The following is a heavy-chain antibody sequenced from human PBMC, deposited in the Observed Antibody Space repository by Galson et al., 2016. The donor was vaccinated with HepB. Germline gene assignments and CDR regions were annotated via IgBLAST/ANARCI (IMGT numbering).Heavy chain of an antibody. CDR3: ARGGNSSSWYVGDYFDY. CDR1: GFIVSSNY. J-gene: IGHJ4*02. CDR2: IYSSRTI. D-gene: IGHD6-13*01. V-gene: IGHV3-66*01. Sequence: SLRLSCAASGFIVSSNYMSWVRQAPGKGLEWVSIIYSSRTIYYADSVKGRFTISRDNAKNTLFLQMSSLSAEDTAVYYCARGGNSSSWYVGDYFDYWGQGTLVTVSS.